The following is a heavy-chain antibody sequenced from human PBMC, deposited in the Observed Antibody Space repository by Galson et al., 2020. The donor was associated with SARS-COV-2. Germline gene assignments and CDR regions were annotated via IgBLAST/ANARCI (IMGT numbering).Heavy chain of an antibody. CDR2: INPSGGNT. V-gene: IGHV1-46*01. D-gene: IGHD2-2*02. CDR1: GYTFTSYY. CDR3: ARVPPGYCSSTSCYTGGYFDY. Sequence: ASVKVSCKASGYTFTSYYMHWVRQAPGQGLEWMGLINPSGGNTSYAQKFQGRVTMTRDTSTSTVYMELSSLRSEDTAVYYCARVPPGYCSSTSCYTGGYFDYWGQGTLVTVSS. J-gene: IGHJ4*02.